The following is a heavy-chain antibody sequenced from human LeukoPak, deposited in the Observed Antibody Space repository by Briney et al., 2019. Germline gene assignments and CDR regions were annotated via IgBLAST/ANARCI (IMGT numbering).Heavy chain of an antibody. CDR2: IYYSGST. V-gene: IGHV4-59*01. CDR3: ARQGCSSTSCYTRSGYYYYGMDV. Sequence: SETLSLTCTVSGGSISSYYWSWIRQPPGKGLEWIGYIYYSGSTNYNPSLKSRVTISVDTSKNQFSLKLSSVTAADTAVYYCARQGCSSTSCYTRSGYYYYGMDVWGQGTTVTVSS. J-gene: IGHJ6*02. CDR1: GGSISSYY. D-gene: IGHD2-2*02.